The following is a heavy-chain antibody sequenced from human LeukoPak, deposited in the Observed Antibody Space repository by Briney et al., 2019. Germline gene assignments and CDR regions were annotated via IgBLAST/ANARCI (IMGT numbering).Heavy chain of an antibody. CDR1: GFTFSSYA. J-gene: IGHJ4*02. V-gene: IGHV3-30*04. CDR2: ISYDGSNK. D-gene: IGHD6-13*01. Sequence: GGSLRLSCAASGFTFSSYAMHWVRQAPGKGLEWVAVISYDGSNKYYADSVKGRFTISRDNSKNTLYLQMNSLRAEDTAVYYCARVDRRSIAAAGPLAMAGHFDYWGQGTLVTVSS. CDR3: ARVDRRSIAAAGPLAMAGHFDY.